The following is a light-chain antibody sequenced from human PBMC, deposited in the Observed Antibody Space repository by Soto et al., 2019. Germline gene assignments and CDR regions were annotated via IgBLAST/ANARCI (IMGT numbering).Light chain of an antibody. CDR3: QQSYSTPLT. J-gene: IGKJ4*01. CDR1: QSISSY. V-gene: IGKV1-39*01. Sequence: DIQMTQSPSSLSASVGDRVTITCRASQSISSYLNWYQQKPGKAPKLLIYAASSLQSGVPSRFSGSGSGTDFTLTISSLQPEDFATYYCQQSYSTPLTFGGGTKVDIQ. CDR2: AAS.